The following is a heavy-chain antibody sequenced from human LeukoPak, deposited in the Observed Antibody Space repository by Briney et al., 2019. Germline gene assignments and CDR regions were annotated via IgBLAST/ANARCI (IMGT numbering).Heavy chain of an antibody. V-gene: IGHV1-18*04. CDR2: ISAYKGYT. D-gene: IGHD3-22*01. CDR3: ARDKNYDDNSDPKYYFDY. Sequence: GASVKVSCKASGYTFTGYYMHWVRQAPGQGLEWMGWISAYKGYTDYAQKFQGRVTMTTDTSTSTAYMELGSLRSDDTAVYYCARDKNYDDNSDPKYYFDYWGQGTLVTVSS. CDR1: GYTFTGYY. J-gene: IGHJ4*02.